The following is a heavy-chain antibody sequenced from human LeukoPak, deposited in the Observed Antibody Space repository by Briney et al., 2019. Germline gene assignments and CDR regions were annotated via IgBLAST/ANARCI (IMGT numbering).Heavy chain of an antibody. V-gene: IGHV4-59*01. D-gene: IGHD6-13*01. CDR2: IYYSGST. CDR1: GGSISSYY. J-gene: IGHJ4*02. CDR3: ARGVGYSSSYDY. Sequence: SETLSLTCTVSGGSISSYYWSWIRQPPGKGLEWIGYIYYSGSTNYNPSLKSRVTISVDTSKNQISLKLSSVTAADTAVYYCARGVGYSSSYDYWGQGTLVTVSS.